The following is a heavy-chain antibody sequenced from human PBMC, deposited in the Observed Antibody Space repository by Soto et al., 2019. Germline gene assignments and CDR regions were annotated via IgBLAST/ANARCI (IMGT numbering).Heavy chain of an antibody. V-gene: IGHV1-18*01. CDR2: ISAYNGNT. CDR3: ARGTPIDYYDSSGYYYYY. CDR1: GYTFTSYF. J-gene: IGHJ4*02. Sequence: ASVKVSCNASGYTFTSYFISWVRQAPGQGLEWMGWISAYNGNTNYAQKLQGRVTMTTDTSTSTAYMELRSLRSDDTAVYYCARGTPIDYYDSSGYYYYYWGQGTLVTVSS. D-gene: IGHD3-22*01.